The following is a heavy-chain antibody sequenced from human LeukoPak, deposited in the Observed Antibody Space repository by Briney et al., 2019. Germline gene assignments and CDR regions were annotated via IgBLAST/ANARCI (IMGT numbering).Heavy chain of an antibody. CDR3: ARGGYYDFWSGYSVPGYYYYGMDV. D-gene: IGHD3-3*01. CDR2: ISAYNGNT. J-gene: IGHJ6*02. CDR1: GYTFTSYG. V-gene: IGHV1-18*01. Sequence: SVKVSCKASGYTFTSYGISWVRQAPGQGLEWMGWISAYNGNTNYAQKLQGRVTMTTYTSTSTAYMELRSLRSDDTAVYYCARGGYYDFWSGYSVPGYYYYGMDVWGQGTTVTVSS.